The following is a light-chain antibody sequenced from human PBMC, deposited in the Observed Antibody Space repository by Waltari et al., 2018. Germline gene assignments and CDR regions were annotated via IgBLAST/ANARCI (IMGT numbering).Light chain of an antibody. CDR2: DVA. Sequence: QSALTQPASVSGSPGQSITISCTGTSSDIGGYNYVSWYQQHPGKAPKLVIYDVARGPSWVFNRFSGSKSGNTASLTISGLQAEDEADYYCTSYTTTKTVVFGGGTKVTVL. J-gene: IGLJ2*01. CDR3: TSYTTTKTVV. V-gene: IGLV2-14*01. CDR1: SSDIGGYNY.